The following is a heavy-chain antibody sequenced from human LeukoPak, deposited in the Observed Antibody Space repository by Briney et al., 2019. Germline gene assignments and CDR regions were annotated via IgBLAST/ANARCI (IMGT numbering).Heavy chain of an antibody. Sequence: GGSLRLSCAASGFTFSSYGMHWVRQAPGKGLEWVAFIRYDGSNKYYADSVKGRFTISRDNSKNTLYLQMNSLRAEDTAVHYCAKDPEVRRVSGIAAAGPPFDYWGQGTLVTVSS. D-gene: IGHD6-13*01. J-gene: IGHJ4*02. CDR3: AKDPEVRRVSGIAAAGPPFDY. CDR2: IRYDGSNK. V-gene: IGHV3-30*02. CDR1: GFTFSSYG.